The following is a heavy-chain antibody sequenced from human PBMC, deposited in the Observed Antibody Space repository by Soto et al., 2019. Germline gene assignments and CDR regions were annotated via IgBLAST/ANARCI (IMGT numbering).Heavy chain of an antibody. CDR1: GFTFSSYG. J-gene: IGHJ4*02. D-gene: IGHD3-3*01. CDR2: ISYDGSNK. CDR3: AKRSRYYDFWSGYSEQYFDY. Sequence: GGSLRLSCAASGFTFSSYGMHWVRQAPGKGLEWVAVISYDGSNKYYADSVKGRFTISRDNSKNTLYLQMNSLRAEDTAVYYCAKRSRYYDFWSGYSEQYFDYWGQGTLVTVSS. V-gene: IGHV3-30*18.